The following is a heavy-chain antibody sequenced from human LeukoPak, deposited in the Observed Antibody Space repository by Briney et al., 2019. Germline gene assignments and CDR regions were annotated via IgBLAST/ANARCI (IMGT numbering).Heavy chain of an antibody. CDR3: ASVYVMGYCSGGSCYSGLDY. D-gene: IGHD2-15*01. Sequence: SVKVSCKASGGTFSSYAISWVRQAPGQGLEWMGGIIPIFGTANYAQKFQGRVTITADKSTSTAYMELSSLRSEDTAVYYCASVYVMGYCSGGSCYSGLDYWGQGTLVTISS. CDR1: GGTFSSYA. J-gene: IGHJ4*02. CDR2: IIPIFGTA. V-gene: IGHV1-69*06.